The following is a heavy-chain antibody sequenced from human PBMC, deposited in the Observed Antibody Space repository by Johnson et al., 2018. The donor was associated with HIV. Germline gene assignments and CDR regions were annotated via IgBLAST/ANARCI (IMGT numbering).Heavy chain of an antibody. D-gene: IGHD6-19*01. J-gene: IGHJ3*02. Sequence: VQLVESGGGVVQPGRSLRLSCAASGFTFSSYAMSWVRQAPGKGLEWVSAISGSGGSTDYAAPVKGRFTISRDDSKNTLYLQMNSLRAEDTAVYYCAKLGLLAVADDAFDIGGQGTMVTVSS. V-gene: IGHV3-23*04. CDR1: GFTFSSYA. CDR2: ISGSGGST. CDR3: AKLGLLAVADDAFDI.